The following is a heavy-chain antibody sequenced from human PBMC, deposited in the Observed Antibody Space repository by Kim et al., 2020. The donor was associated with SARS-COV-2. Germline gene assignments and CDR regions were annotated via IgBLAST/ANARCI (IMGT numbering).Heavy chain of an antibody. Sequence: PSLKSRVTISVDTSKNQFSLKLSSVTAADTAVYYCARLFTTYYYDSSGYPWGQGTMVTVSS. J-gene: IGHJ3*01. V-gene: IGHV4-39*01. D-gene: IGHD3-22*01. CDR3: ARLFTTYYYDSSGYP.